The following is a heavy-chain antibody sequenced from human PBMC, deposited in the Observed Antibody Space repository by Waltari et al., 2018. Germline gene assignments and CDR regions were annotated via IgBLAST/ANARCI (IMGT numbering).Heavy chain of an antibody. J-gene: IGHJ4*02. D-gene: IGHD6-19*01. CDR1: GFTFSGYW. CDR2: IKQDGSEK. V-gene: IGHV3-7*01. Sequence: EVQLVESGGGLVQPGGSLRLSCAASGFTFSGYWMSWVRQAPGKGVELVANIKQDGSEKYYVDSVKGRFTISRDNAKNSLYLQMNSLRAEDTAVYYCASEPLSSGWYGYWGQGTLVTVSS. CDR3: ASEPLSSGWYGY.